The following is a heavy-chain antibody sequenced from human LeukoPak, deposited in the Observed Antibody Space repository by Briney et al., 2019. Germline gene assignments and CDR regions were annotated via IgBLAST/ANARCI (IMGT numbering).Heavy chain of an antibody. V-gene: IGHV5-51*01. J-gene: IGHJ4*02. CDR1: AYSFTSYW. Sequence: GESLKISCKGSAYSFTSYWIGWVRQMPGKGLEWMGIIYPGDSDTRYSPSFQGQVTISDDKSISTCYLQWSSVKASDTALYYCGRRDYGSKHFDYWGQGTLVTVSS. CDR2: IYPGDSDT. D-gene: IGHD4-23*01. CDR3: GRRDYGSKHFDY.